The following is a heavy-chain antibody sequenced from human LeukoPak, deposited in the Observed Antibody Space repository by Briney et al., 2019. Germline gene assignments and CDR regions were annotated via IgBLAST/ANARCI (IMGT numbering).Heavy chain of an antibody. V-gene: IGHV3-30*02. CDR2: IRFDGSNK. Sequence: GGSLRLSCAASGFTFSSYGMHWVRQAPGKGLEWVAFIRFDGSNKHYAESVKGRFTISRDNSKNTLYLQMNNLRPEDTAVYYCAKFNRQYCSSIRCYGGFDYWGQGTLVTVSS. CDR1: GFTFSSYG. D-gene: IGHD2-2*01. J-gene: IGHJ4*02. CDR3: AKFNRQYCSSIRCYGGFDY.